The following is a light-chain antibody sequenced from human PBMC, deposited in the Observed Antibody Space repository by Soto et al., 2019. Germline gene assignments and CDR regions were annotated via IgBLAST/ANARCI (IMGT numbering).Light chain of an antibody. J-gene: IGLJ3*02. CDR1: SSDVGFSKY. CDR3: SSYTRTRSLV. V-gene: IGLV2-14*01. Sequence: QSVLAQPASVSGSPGQSITISFTGTSSDVGFSKYVSWYQQHAGKAPKLMIYEVSNRPSGVSFRFSGSKSDNTASLTISWLQAEDEADYYCSSYTRTRSLVFGGGTQLTVL. CDR2: EVS.